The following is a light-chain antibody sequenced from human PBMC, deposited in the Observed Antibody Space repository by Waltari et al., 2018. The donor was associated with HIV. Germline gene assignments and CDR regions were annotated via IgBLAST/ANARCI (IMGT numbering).Light chain of an antibody. CDR2: AAS. CDR1: QSVSSTY. Sequence: EIVLTQSPGTLSLSPGERATLSCRASQSVSSTYLAWYQQKPGQAPRLLIYAASSRARGIADRFSGSGSGTDFTLTISRLDPEDIAMYYCQQYGSSPFTFGGGTKVKIK. J-gene: IGKJ4*01. CDR3: QQYGSSPFT. V-gene: IGKV3-20*01.